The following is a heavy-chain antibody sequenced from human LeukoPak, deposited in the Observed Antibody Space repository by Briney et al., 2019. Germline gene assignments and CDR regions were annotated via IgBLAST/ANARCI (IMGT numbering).Heavy chain of an antibody. V-gene: IGHV3-15*01. D-gene: IGHD3-9*01. Sequence: GRSLRLSCAASGVTFTNAWMYWVRQAPGKGPEWVGRIKSITDGGTTDYAAPVKGRFTISRDVSKNTLYLQMNTLKTEDTDVYYCTTQGTGYYYFDYWGQGTLVTVSS. CDR1: GVTFTNAW. CDR2: IKSITDGGTT. J-gene: IGHJ4*02. CDR3: TTQGTGYYYFDY.